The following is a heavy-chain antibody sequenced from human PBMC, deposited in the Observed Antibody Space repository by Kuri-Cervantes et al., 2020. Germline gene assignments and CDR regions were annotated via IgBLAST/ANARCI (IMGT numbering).Heavy chain of an antibody. CDR2: ISGSGGST. J-gene: IGHJ4*02. CDR1: GFTFSSYA. CDR3: ARPGVAGFNDY. D-gene: IGHD6-19*01. Sequence: GGSLRLSCAASGFTFSSYAMSWVRQAPGKGLEWVSAISGSGGSTYYADSVKGRFTVSRDNVKNSLYLQMNSLRVEDTAMYYCARPGVAGFNDYWGQGTLVTVSS. V-gene: IGHV3-23*01.